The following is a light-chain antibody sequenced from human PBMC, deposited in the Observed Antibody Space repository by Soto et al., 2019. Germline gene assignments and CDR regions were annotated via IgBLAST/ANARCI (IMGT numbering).Light chain of an antibody. J-gene: IGKJ1*01. V-gene: IGKV3-11*01. CDR2: DAS. Sequence: IVLTQSPATLSLSTGERATLSCRARQSVSRYLAWYQQTPGKAPRLLIYDASNRDTGIPARFSGSGSGTDFTLPLSRLEPEDFAVDYCQQYNGWPWTFGLGTKVDIK. CDR1: QSVSRY. CDR3: QQYNGWPWT.